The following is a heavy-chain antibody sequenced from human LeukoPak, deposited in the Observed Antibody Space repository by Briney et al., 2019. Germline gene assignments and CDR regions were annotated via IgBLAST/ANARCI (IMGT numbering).Heavy chain of an antibody. D-gene: IGHD3-3*01. CDR3: ARVGKVLRFLEWPFDY. CDR1: GYTFTTYG. J-gene: IGHJ4*02. Sequence: ASVKVSCKASGYTFTTYGISWVRQAPGQGLEWMGWISPYNGNTNYAQKLQGRVTMTTDTSTSTAYMELRSLRSDDTAVYYCARVGKVLRFLEWPFDYWGQGTLVTVSS. CDR2: ISPYNGNT. V-gene: IGHV1-18*01.